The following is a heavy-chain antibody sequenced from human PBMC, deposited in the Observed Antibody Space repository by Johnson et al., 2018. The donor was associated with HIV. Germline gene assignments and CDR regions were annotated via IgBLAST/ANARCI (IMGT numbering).Heavy chain of an antibody. V-gene: IGHV3-20*04. J-gene: IGHJ3*01. CDR2: INWNGDST. CDR3: AKGDTVVGAKYAFDF. CDR1: GFRFDDYG. D-gene: IGHD1-26*01. Sequence: VQLVESGGGVVRPGGSLRLSCAASGFRFDDYGMTWVRQAPGKGLEWVSGINWNGDSTGYADSVKGRFTISRDNSKNTLYLQMNSLRAEDTAVYYCAKGDTVVGAKYAFDFWGQGTMVTVSS.